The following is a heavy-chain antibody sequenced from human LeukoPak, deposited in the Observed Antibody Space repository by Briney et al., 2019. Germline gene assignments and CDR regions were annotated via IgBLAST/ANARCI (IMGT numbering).Heavy chain of an antibody. V-gene: IGHV3-23*01. Sequence: GGSLRLSCAASGFTFSSYAMSWVRQAPGKGLEWVSAISGSGGSTYYADSVKGRFTISRDNSKNTLYLQMNSLRAEDTAVYYCAKDVDIVATTDNYYFDYWGQGTLVTVSS. CDR1: GFTFSSYA. J-gene: IGHJ4*02. CDR3: AKDVDIVATTDNYYFDY. CDR2: ISGSGGST. D-gene: IGHD5-12*01.